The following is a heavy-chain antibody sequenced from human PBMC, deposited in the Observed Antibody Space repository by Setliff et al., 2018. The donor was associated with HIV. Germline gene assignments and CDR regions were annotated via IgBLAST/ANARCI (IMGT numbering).Heavy chain of an antibody. CDR3: ARRKGYCSGPSCLEFSWFDP. Sequence: SETLSLTCTVSGGSISSSSYYWDWIRQPPGKGLEWIGSIYYSGSAYYSPSLKSRVTISVDTSKNQFSLKLSSVTAADTAVYYCARRKGYCSGPSCLEFSWFDPWGQGTLVTVSS. CDR1: GGSISSSSYY. V-gene: IGHV4-39*01. CDR2: IYYSGSA. J-gene: IGHJ5*02. D-gene: IGHD2-2*01.